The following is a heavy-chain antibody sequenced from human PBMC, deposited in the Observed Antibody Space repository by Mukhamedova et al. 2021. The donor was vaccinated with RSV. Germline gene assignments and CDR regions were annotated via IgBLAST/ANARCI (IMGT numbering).Heavy chain of an antibody. CDR3: ASDIVVVPAAKYGMEV. D-gene: IGHD2-2*01. J-gene: IGHJ6*02. CDR2: ISSSSSTI. V-gene: IGHV3-48*04. Sequence: EWVSYISSSSSTIYYADSVKGRFTISRDNAKNSLYLQMNSLRAEDTAVYYCASDIVVVPAAKYGMEVWGQGTT.